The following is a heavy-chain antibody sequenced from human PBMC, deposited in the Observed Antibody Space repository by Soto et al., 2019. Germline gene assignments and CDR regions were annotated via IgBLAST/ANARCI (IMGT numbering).Heavy chain of an antibody. CDR2: IYPGDSDT. J-gene: IGHJ6*02. V-gene: IGHV5-51*01. Sequence: PGESLKISCKGSGYSFTSYWIGWVRQMPGKGLEWMGIIYPGDSDTRYSPSFQGQVTISADKSISTAYLQWSSLKASDTAMYYCARLLRPLGVAAANPHYYYGMDVWGQGTTVTVSS. CDR3: ARLLRPLGVAAANPHYYYGMDV. CDR1: GYSFTSYW. D-gene: IGHD2-15*01.